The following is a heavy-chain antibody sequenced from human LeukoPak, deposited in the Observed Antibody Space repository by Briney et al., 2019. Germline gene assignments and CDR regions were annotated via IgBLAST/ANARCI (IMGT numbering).Heavy chain of an antibody. Sequence: GGSLRLSCAASGFTFSSYWMHWVRQAPGKGLVRVSRINSDGSSTSYADSVKGRFTISRDNAKNTLYLQMNSLRAEDAAVYYCARERYSYGFDYWGQGTLVTVSS. CDR2: INSDGSST. J-gene: IGHJ4*02. D-gene: IGHD5-18*01. V-gene: IGHV3-74*01. CDR3: ARERYSYGFDY. CDR1: GFTFSSYW.